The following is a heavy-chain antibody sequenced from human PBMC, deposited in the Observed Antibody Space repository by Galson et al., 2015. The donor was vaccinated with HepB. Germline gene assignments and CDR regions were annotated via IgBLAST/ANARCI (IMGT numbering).Heavy chain of an antibody. J-gene: IGHJ6*02. CDR2: IVVGSGNT. Sequence: SVKVSCKASGFTFTNSAVQWVRQARGQRLEWIGWIVVGSGNTNYAQKFRERVTITRDMSTSTAYMELSSLRSEDTAVYYCAAESHGGYPGDYYCGMDVWGQGTTVTVSS. CDR1: GFTFTNSA. CDR3: AAESHGGYPGDYYCGMDV. D-gene: IGHD6-25*01. V-gene: IGHV1-58*01.